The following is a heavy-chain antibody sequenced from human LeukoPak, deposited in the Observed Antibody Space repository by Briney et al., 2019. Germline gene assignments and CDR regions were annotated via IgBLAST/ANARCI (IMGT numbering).Heavy chain of an antibody. Sequence: GGSLRLSCAASGFTFSSHAMSWVRQAPGKGLEWVSAISGSGGSTSYADSVKGRFTISRDNSKNTLYLQMNSLRAEDTAVYYCAKPPGDSSGYYGGQSWFDPWGQGTLVTVSS. D-gene: IGHD3-22*01. CDR1: GFTFSSHA. CDR2: ISGSGGST. V-gene: IGHV3-23*01. J-gene: IGHJ5*02. CDR3: AKPPGDSSGYYGGQSWFDP.